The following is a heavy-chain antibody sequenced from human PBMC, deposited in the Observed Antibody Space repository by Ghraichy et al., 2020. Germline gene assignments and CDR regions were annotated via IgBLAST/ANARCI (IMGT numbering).Heavy chain of an antibody. J-gene: IGHJ4*02. V-gene: IGHV4-59*01. CDR1: GGSISSYY. Sequence: GSLRLSCTVSGGSISSYYWSWIRQPPGKGLEWIGYIYYSGSTNYNPSLKSRVTISVDTSKNQFSLKLSSVTAADTAVYYCARVSGYSGYGGRVYFDYWGQGTPVTVSS. CDR2: IYYSGST. CDR3: ARVSGYSGYGGRVYFDY. D-gene: IGHD5-12*01.